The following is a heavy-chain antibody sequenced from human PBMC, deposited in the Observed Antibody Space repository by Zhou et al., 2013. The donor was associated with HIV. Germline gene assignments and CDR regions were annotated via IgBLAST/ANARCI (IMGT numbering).Heavy chain of an antibody. CDR3: ASAGIAAAGTPGGDYYYYGMDV. J-gene: IGHJ6*02. Sequence: QVQLVQSGAEVKKPGASVKVSCKASGYTFTGYYMHWVRQAPGQGLEWMGWINPNSGGTNYAQKFQGRVTMTRDTSISTAYMELSRLRSDDTAVYYCASAGIAAAGTPGGDYYYYGMDVWGQGTTVTVSS. D-gene: IGHD6-13*01. V-gene: IGHV1-2*02. CDR2: INPNSGGT. CDR1: GYTFTGYY.